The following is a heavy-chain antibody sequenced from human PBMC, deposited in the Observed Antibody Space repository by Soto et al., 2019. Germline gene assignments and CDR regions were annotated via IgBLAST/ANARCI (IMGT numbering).Heavy chain of an antibody. J-gene: IGHJ6*02. V-gene: IGHV3-30-3*01. Sequence: LRLSCAASGFTFSNYAMNWVRQAPGKGLEWVAVISHDGTNKYYADSVKGRLTISRDNSKNTLYLQMNSPRAEDTAVYYCVRGYCSGGMCLRMDVWGQATTVTISS. CDR2: ISHDGTNK. D-gene: IGHD2-15*01. CDR3: VRGYCSGGMCLRMDV. CDR1: GFTFSNYA.